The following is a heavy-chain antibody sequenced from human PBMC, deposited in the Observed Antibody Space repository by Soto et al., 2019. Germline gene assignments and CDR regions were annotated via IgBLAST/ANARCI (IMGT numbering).Heavy chain of an antibody. CDR2: IFHDGSV. Sequence: VQLQESGPGLVNPSGTLSLTCAVSGGSISSNNWWSWVRQPPGKGLEWIGEIFHDGSVNYNPSLSGRVTISVDKSHNQVSLNLNSVTAADTAIYYCARVMGGPTYLPSGLDYWGQGTLVTVSS. J-gene: IGHJ4*02. CDR3: ARVMGGPTYLPSGLDY. CDR1: GGSISSNNW. D-gene: IGHD2-8*01. V-gene: IGHV4-4*02.